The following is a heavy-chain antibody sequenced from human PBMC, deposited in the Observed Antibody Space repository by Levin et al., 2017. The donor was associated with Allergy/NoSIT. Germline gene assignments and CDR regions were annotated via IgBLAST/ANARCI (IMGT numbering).Heavy chain of an antibody. D-gene: IGHD3-9*01. CDR1: GFTFSSYA. J-gene: IGHJ5*02. CDR3: ARDPDYDILTGPGWFDP. CDR2: ISYDGSNK. V-gene: IGHV3-30-3*01. Sequence: GESLKISCAASGFTFSSYAMHWVRQAPGKGLEWVAVISYDGSNKYYADSVKGRFTISRDNSKNTLYLQMNSLRAEDTAVYYCARDPDYDILTGPGWFDPWGQGTLVTVSS.